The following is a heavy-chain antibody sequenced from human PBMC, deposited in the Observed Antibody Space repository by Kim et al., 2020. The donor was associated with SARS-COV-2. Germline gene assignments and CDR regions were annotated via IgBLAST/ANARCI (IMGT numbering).Heavy chain of an antibody. V-gene: IGHV1-69*04. CDR3: ARALGMVTGPLYY. J-gene: IGHJ4*02. D-gene: IGHD2-21*02. CDR1: GGTFSTYA. Sequence: SVKVSCKTSGGTFSTYAINWVRQAPGQGLEWMGRITPILGIANYAQKFQGKVTITADKSTSTGYMELSSLRSEDTAVYYCARALGMVTGPLYYWGQGTL. CDR2: ITPILGIA.